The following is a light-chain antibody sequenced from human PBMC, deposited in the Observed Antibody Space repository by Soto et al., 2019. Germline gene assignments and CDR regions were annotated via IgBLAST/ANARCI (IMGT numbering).Light chain of an antibody. CDR2: GAS. V-gene: IGKV3-20*01. J-gene: IGKJ2*01. CDR3: QHYGNSPPFT. CDR1: QSVSSSY. Sequence: EIVLTQSPGTLSLPPGERATLSCRASQSVSSSYLAWYQQKPGQAPRLLIYGASSRATGIPDRFSGSGSGTDFTLTISRLEPEDFAVYFCQHYGNSPPFTFGQGTKVDIK.